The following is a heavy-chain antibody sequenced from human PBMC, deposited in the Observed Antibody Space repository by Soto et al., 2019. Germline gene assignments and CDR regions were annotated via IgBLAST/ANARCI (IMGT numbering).Heavy chain of an antibody. D-gene: IGHD5-12*01. CDR3: ARDGGGYDVKYYFDY. CDR2: IYYSGST. J-gene: IGHJ4*02. V-gene: IGHV4-59*01. CDR1: GGSISSYY. Sequence: QVQLQESGPGLVKPSETLSLTCTVSGGSISSYYWSWIRQPPGKGLEWIGYIYYSGSTNYNPSLKSRVTISVDTSKNQFSLKLSSVTAADTAVYYCARDGGGYDVKYYFDYWGQGTLVTVSS.